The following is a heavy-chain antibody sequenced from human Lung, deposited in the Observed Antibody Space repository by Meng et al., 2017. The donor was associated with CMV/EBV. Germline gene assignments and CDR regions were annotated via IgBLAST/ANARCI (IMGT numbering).Heavy chain of an antibody. CDR1: GYTFTNNG. CDR3: ARPFTSGWYNWFDP. D-gene: IGHD6-19*01. Sequence: ASXXVSCKASGYTFTNNGVSWLRQARGQGPEWMGWINTNNGNRNYAQKFQGRVILTTDTSTNTAYMELTSLTSDDTAVYYCARPFTSGWYNWFDPWGQGTLVTVSS. CDR2: INTNNGNR. V-gene: IGHV1-18*01. J-gene: IGHJ5*02.